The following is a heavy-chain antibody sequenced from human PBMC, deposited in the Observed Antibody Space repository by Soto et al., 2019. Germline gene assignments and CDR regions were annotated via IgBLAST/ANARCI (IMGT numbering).Heavy chain of an antibody. CDR3: ARFRGVGTTFDY. CDR2: IYYSGST. Sequence: QVQLQESGPGLVKPSQTLSLTCTVSGGSIRSGDYYWSWIRQPPGKGLEWIGYIYYSGSTYYNPSLKSRVTISVDTSNNQFSLKLSSVTAADTAVYYCARFRGVGTTFDYWGQGTLVTVSS. V-gene: IGHV4-30-4*01. D-gene: IGHD2-21*02. J-gene: IGHJ4*02. CDR1: GGSIRSGDYY.